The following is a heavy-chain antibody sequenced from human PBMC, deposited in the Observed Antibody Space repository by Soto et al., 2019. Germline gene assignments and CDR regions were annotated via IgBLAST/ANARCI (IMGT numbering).Heavy chain of an antibody. CDR1: GGTFSSYA. D-gene: IGHD2-21*02. CDR3: ARDIYCGGDCYSSGYYYYGMDV. Sequence: QVQLVQSGAEVKKPGSSVKVSCKASGGTFSSYAISWVRQAPGQGLEWMGGIIPIFGTANYAQKFQGRVTITADESTSTAYMELSSLRSEDTAVYYFARDIYCGGDCYSSGYYYYGMDVWGQGTTVTVSS. V-gene: IGHV1-69*01. J-gene: IGHJ6*02. CDR2: IIPIFGTA.